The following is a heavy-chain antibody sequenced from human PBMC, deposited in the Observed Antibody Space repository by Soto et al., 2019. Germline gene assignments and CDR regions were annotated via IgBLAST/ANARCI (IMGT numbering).Heavy chain of an antibody. D-gene: IGHD4-17*01. CDR2: IYYSGST. J-gene: IGHJ6*02. Sequence: QVQLQESGPGLVKPSQTLSLTCTVSGGSISSGGYYWSWIRQHPGKGLEWIGYIYYSGSTYYNPSLKSRVTISVDTSKNQFSLKLSSVTAADTAVYYCARETFTGTTSYYYYGMDVWGQGTTVTVSS. CDR1: GGSISSGGYY. CDR3: ARETFTGTTSYYYYGMDV. V-gene: IGHV4-31*03.